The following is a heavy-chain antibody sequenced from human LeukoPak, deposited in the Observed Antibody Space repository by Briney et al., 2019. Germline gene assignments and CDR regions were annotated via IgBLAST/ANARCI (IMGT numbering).Heavy chain of an antibody. CDR3: ARAPADSSGYPQGY. Sequence: ASVKVSCKASGYTFTSYGISWVRPAPGQGLEWMGWISAHNGNTNYAQKVQGRVTMTTDTSTSTAYMELRSLRSDDTAVYYCARAPADSSGYPQGYWGQGTLVTVSA. CDR2: ISAHNGNT. V-gene: IGHV1-18*01. J-gene: IGHJ4*02. D-gene: IGHD3-22*01. CDR1: GYTFTSYG.